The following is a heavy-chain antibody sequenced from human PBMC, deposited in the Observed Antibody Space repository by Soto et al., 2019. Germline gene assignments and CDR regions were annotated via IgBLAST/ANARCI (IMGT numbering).Heavy chain of an antibody. CDR3: ARVQVGATPSDNYFDY. CDR1: GYTFTSYG. V-gene: IGHV1-18*01. Sequence: ASVKVSCKASGYTFTSYGISWVRQAPGQGLEWMGWISAYNGNTNYAQKLQGRVTMATDTSTSTAYMELRSLRSDDTAVYYCARVQVGATPSDNYFDYWGQGTLVTVSS. J-gene: IGHJ4*02. CDR2: ISAYNGNT. D-gene: IGHD1-26*01.